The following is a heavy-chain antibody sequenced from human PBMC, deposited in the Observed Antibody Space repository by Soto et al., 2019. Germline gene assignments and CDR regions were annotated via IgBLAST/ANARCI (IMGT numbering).Heavy chain of an antibody. D-gene: IGHD1-26*01. CDR3: EKGRGGSYGRYYFDY. Sequence: EVQLVESGGGLAQPGRSLRLSCAASGFTFDDYAMHWVRQAPGKGLEWVSGISWNSGNIGYADSVKGRFTISRDNAKNSLYLQMNSLRTEDTAVYYCEKGRGGSYGRYYFDYWGQGALVTVSS. CDR2: ISWNSGNI. V-gene: IGHV3-9*01. CDR1: GFTFDDYA. J-gene: IGHJ4*02.